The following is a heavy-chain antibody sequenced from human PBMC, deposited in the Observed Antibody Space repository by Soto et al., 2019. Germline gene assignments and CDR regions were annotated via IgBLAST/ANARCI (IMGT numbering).Heavy chain of an antibody. J-gene: IGHJ6*02. V-gene: IGHV4-30-4*01. CDR1: GGSISSGDYY. CDR3: ARRGLDYYYGMDV. Sequence: SETLSLTCTVSGGSISSGDYYWSWIRQPPGKGLEWIGYIYYSGSTYYNPSLKSRVTIPVDTSKNQFSLKLSSVTAADTAVYYCARRGLDYYYGMDVWGQGTTVTVSS. D-gene: IGHD3-16*01. CDR2: IYYSGST.